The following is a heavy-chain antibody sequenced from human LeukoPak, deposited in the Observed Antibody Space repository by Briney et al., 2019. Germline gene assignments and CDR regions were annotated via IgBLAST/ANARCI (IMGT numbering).Heavy chain of an antibody. CDR1: GYTFPVHY. CDR2: INPNTGGT. V-gene: IGHV1-2*02. CDR3: ARDLATIDGIAWYYFEN. Sequence: GSVKVSCKASGYTFPVHYIHWVRQAPGQGFEWMGWINPNTGGTDYAQKFQDRIAISTYTSISTAYMELSRLRSDDTALYYCARDLATIDGIAWYYFENWGQGTLVTVS. D-gene: IGHD5-12*01. J-gene: IGHJ4*02.